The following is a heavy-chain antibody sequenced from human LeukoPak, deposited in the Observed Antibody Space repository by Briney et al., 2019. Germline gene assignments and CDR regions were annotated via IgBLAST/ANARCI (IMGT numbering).Heavy chain of an antibody. CDR2: ISYDGSNK. J-gene: IGHJ5*02. V-gene: IGHV3-30*01. CDR1: GFTFSSYA. Sequence: GGSQRLSCAASGFTFSSYAMHWVRQAPGKGLEWVAVISYDGSNKYYADSVKGRFTISRDNSKNTLYLQMNSLRAEDTAVYYCAREREVPALDPWGQGTLVTVSS. CDR3: AREREVPALDP. D-gene: IGHD2-2*01.